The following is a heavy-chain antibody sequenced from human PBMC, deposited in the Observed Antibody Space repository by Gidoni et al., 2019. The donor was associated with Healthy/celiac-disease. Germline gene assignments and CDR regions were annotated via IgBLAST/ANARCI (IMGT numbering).Heavy chain of an antibody. J-gene: IGHJ4*02. Sequence: EVQLVEPGGGLVKPGRSLRLSCAPSAFTFSNARMSWVRQVPGKGLVWVGRIKSKTDGWTTDYAAHVKGRFTISRDDSKNTLYLQMNSLKTEDTAVYYCTTDLGYCSGGSCLIYDYWGQGTLVTVSS. V-gene: IGHV3-15*01. CDR3: TTDLGYCSGGSCLIYDY. D-gene: IGHD2-15*01. CDR1: AFTFSNAR. CDR2: IKSKTDGWTT.